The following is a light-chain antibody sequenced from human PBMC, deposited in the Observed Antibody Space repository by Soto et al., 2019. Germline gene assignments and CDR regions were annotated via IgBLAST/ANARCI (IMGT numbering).Light chain of an antibody. Sequence: EMVLTQSPATLSGSPGERVTLSCRASRSISRNLAWYQQKAGQAPRLLIYGASTRATGIPDRFSGRVSGTEFTLTINGLQSEDFATYYCQPHNNWPVVTFGGGTKVEIK. CDR2: GAS. CDR3: QPHNNWPVVT. J-gene: IGKJ4*01. CDR1: RSISRN. V-gene: IGKV3-15*01.